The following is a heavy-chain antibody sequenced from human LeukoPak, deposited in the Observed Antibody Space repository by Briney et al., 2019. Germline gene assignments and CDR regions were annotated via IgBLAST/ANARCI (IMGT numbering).Heavy chain of an antibody. CDR1: GFTFSSYA. D-gene: IGHD2-2*01. Sequence: GGSLRLSCAAPGFTFSSYAMSWVRQAPGKGLEWVSAIGDSGGSTYYADSVKGRFTISRDNSKNTLYLQMNSLRAEDTAVYYCAKHRCSSTSCYEDYWGQGTLVTVSS. CDR3: AKHRCSSTSCYEDY. V-gene: IGHV3-23*01. J-gene: IGHJ4*02. CDR2: IGDSGGST.